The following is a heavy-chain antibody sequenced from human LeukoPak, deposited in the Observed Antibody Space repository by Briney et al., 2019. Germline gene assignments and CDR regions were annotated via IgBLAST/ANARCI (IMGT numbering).Heavy chain of an antibody. J-gene: IGHJ4*02. CDR2: ISYDGSNK. CDR1: GFNFSSYA. Sequence: GRALRLSCAAPGFNFSSYAMHWVPQAPGKGLGWVAVISYDGSNKYYADSVKGRFTISSDNSKNALYLQINSLRAENTAVYYCARDSVAAAGTVRTDCWGQGTLVTASS. D-gene: IGHD6-13*01. CDR3: ARDSVAAAGTVRTDC. V-gene: IGHV3-30-3*01.